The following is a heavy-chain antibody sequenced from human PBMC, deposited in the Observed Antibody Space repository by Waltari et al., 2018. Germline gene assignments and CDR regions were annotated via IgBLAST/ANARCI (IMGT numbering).Heavy chain of an antibody. Sequence: QVELHQWGAGLLKPSETLSITCAVSGYSISSGHYWGWIRQPPGKGLEWIGSIYHSGSTYYNPSLKSRVTISVDTSKNQFSLKLSSVTAADTAVYYCARQLWSYYFDYWGQGTLVTVSS. CDR2: IYHSGST. CDR3: ARQLWSYYFDY. CDR1: GYSISSGHY. D-gene: IGHD1-1*01. V-gene: IGHV4-38-2*01. J-gene: IGHJ4*02.